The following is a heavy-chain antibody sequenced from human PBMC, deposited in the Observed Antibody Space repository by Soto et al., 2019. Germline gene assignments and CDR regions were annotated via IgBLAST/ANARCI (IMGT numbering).Heavy chain of an antibody. J-gene: IGHJ4*02. Sequence: EVQLVESGGALAQPGVSLRRSCAASGFTFSGQWMSWVRQAPGKGLEWVAKIKQDGSEKYYVDSVEGRFTISRDNAKNSLFLQMNNLRAEDTAVYHCATETLWTFVYWGQGTLVTVSS. CDR1: GFTFSGQW. D-gene: IGHD2-21*01. CDR2: IKQDGSEK. V-gene: IGHV3-7*05. CDR3: ATETLWTFVY.